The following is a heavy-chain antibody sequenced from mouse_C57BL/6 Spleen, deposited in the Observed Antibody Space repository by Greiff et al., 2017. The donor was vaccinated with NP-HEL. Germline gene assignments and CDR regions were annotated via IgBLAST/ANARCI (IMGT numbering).Heavy chain of an antibody. CDR3: AREGVLHGYFDV. Sequence: QVQLQQSGAELVRPGASVKLSCKASGYTFTDYYINWVKQRPGQGLEWIARIYPGSGNTYYNEKFKGKATLTAEKSSSTAYMQLSSLTSEDSAVYFCAREGVLHGYFDVWGTGTTVTVSS. CDR1: GYTFTDYY. V-gene: IGHV1-76*01. J-gene: IGHJ1*03. CDR2: IYPGSGNT.